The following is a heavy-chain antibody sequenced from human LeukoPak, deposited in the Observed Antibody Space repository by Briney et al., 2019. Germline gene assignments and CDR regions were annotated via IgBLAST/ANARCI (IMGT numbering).Heavy chain of an antibody. J-gene: IGHJ4*02. V-gene: IGHV3-48*04. CDR3: ATVVPVFRSLNY. CDR2: ITRNSSTI. D-gene: IGHD3-10*01. CDR1: VVILNSYD. Sequence: PGGPLRLSCAPSVVILNSYDVWGRPQATEGGEGGVSYITRNSSTIYYAHSEKRGFNISRDYAKNTLYLQKNTLRAEDASVYYYATVVPVFRSLNYWGQGTLVTVSS.